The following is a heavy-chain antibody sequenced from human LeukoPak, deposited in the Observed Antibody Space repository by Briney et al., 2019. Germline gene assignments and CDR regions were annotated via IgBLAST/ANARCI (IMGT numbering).Heavy chain of an antibody. CDR3: AGGVPKYSYGFMSYYYYGIDV. Sequence: SETLSLTCTVSGGSISSYYWSWIRQPPGKGLEWIGYIYYSGSTNYNPSLKSRVTISVDTSKNQFSLKLSSVTAADTAVYYCAGGVPKYSYGFMSYYYYGIDVWGQGTTVTVSS. D-gene: IGHD5-18*01. CDR2: IYYSGST. CDR1: GGSISSYY. J-gene: IGHJ6*02. V-gene: IGHV4-59*01.